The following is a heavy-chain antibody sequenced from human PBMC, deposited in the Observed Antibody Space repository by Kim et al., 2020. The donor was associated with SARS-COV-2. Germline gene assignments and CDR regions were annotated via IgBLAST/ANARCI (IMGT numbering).Heavy chain of an antibody. D-gene: IGHD3-22*01. V-gene: IGHV3-49*02. CDR3: TRDVGDSCGYSVDY. Sequence: ASVKGRVTISRDDSKGIAYLQMNSLKTEETAVYYCTRDVGDSCGYSVDYWGQGTLVTVSS. J-gene: IGHJ4*02.